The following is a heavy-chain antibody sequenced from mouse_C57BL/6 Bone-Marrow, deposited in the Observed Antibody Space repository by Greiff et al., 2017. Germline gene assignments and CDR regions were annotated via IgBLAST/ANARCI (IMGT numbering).Heavy chain of an antibody. V-gene: IGHV1-54*01. CDR1: GYAFTNYL. CDR2: INPGSGGT. Sequence: VQLQQSGAELVGPGTSVKVSCKASGYAFTNYLIEWVKQRPGQGLEWIGVINPGSGGTNYNEKFKGKATLTADNSSSTAYMQLSSLTSEDSAVYFCARKGTNFYYFDYWGQGTTLTVSS. J-gene: IGHJ2*01. D-gene: IGHD4-1*01. CDR3: ARKGTNFYYFDY.